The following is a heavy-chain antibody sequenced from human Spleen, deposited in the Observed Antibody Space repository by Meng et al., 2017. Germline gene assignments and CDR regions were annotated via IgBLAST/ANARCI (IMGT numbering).Heavy chain of an antibody. Sequence: GESLKISCKASGYSFTTHAINWVRQAPGKGLEWMGWVSTSTGIPTYAQGFTGRFVFSSATSVSTAYLEINNLKAEDTAMYFCARDLYYYDNGGYYYTPLFSDVWGQGTMVTVSS. CDR3: ARDLYYYDNGGYYYTPLFSDV. D-gene: IGHD3-22*01. J-gene: IGHJ3*01. CDR2: VSTSTGIP. CDR1: GYSFTTHA. V-gene: IGHV7-4-1*02.